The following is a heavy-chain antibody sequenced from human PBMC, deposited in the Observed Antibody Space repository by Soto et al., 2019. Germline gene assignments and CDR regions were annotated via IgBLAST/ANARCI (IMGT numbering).Heavy chain of an antibody. J-gene: IGHJ4*02. V-gene: IGHV1-69*13. CDR3: AREEGYYDYVWGSYRYEGFDY. D-gene: IGHD3-16*02. CDR1: GGSFSSYA. Sequence: SVKVSCKASGGSFSSYAISWVRQAPGQGLEWMGGIIPIFGTANYAQKFQGRVTITADESTSTAYMELSSLRSEDTAVYYCAREEGYYDYVWGSYRYEGFDYWGQGTLVT. CDR2: IIPIFGTA.